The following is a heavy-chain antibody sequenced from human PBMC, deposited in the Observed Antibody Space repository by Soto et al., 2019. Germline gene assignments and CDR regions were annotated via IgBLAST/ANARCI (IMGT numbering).Heavy chain of an antibody. D-gene: IGHD3-10*01. CDR3: ARDAPMLWFGALSVEYGMDV. CDR1: GFTFSSYW. Sequence: EVQLVESGGGLVQPGGSLRLSCAASGFTFSSYWMSWVRQAPGKGLEWVANIKQDGSEKYYVDSVKGRFTISRDNAKNSLYLQMNSLRAEDTAVYYCARDAPMLWFGALSVEYGMDVWGQGTTVTVSS. V-gene: IGHV3-7*01. J-gene: IGHJ6*02. CDR2: IKQDGSEK.